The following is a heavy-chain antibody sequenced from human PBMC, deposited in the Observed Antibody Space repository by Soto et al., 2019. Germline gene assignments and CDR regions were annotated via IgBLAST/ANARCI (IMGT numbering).Heavy chain of an antibody. J-gene: IGHJ4*02. CDR2: IYYSGST. D-gene: IGHD3-10*01. CDR3: ARDSRYGLGTFDY. CDR1: GGYIVPGDVY. V-gene: IGHV4-30-4*01. Sequence: TLSLPWRVSGGYIVPGDVYWSWIHHPPGKGLERIGYIYYSGSTYYNPSLKSRVTISGDTSKNQFSLKLSSVTAADTAVYDCARDSRYGLGTFDYWGQGTLVSLSS.